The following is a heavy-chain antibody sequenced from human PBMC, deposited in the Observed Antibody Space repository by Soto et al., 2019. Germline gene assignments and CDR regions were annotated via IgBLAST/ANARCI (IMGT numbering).Heavy chain of an antibody. V-gene: IGHV4-34*01. CDR2: MSHSGGT. Sequence: QVQLQQWGAGLLKPSETLSLTCAVYGGSVNSGNYYWRWIRQPPGKGLEWIGEMSHSGGTHFNPSLKCRVTISVETSKNQFPLKMRSVTAADTALYYCARVERGTATTVVDAFDIWGPGKLVTVSS. D-gene: IGHD1-1*01. J-gene: IGHJ3*02. CDR3: ARVERGTATTVVDAFDI. CDR1: GGSVNSGNYY.